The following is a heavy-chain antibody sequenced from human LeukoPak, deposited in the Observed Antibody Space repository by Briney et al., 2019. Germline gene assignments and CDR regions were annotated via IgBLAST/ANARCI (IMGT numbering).Heavy chain of an antibody. CDR3: ARGTEGLVAFDI. J-gene: IGHJ3*02. D-gene: IGHD2-2*01. V-gene: IGHV1-69*01. CDR2: IIPIFGTA. Sequence: SVKVSCKASGGTFSSYAISWVRQAPGQGLECMGGIIPIFGTANYAQKFQGRVTITADESTSTAYMELSSLRSEDTAVYYCARGTEGLVAFDIWGQGTMVTVSS. CDR1: GGTFSSYA.